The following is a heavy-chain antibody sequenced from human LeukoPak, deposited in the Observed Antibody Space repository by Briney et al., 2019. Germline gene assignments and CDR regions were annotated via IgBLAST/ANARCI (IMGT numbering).Heavy chain of an antibody. D-gene: IGHD6-13*01. V-gene: IGHV4-39*07. CDR1: GGSISSSSYY. CDR3: AMTLLAAAGSIFDY. CDR2: IYYSGST. J-gene: IGHJ4*02. Sequence: AETLSLTCTVSGGSISSSSYYWGWIRQPPGKGLEWIGSIYYSGSTNYNPSLKSRVTILVDTSKNQFSLKLSSVTAAATAVYYCAMTLLAAAGSIFDYWGQGTLVTVSS.